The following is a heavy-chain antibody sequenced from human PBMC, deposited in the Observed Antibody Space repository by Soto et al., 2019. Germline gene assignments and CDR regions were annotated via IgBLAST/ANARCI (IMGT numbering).Heavy chain of an antibody. CDR2: IDWNRATV. CDR1: GFIFDDYA. J-gene: IGHJ4*02. CDR3: VKDVGSRHYDFTNFDS. V-gene: IGHV3-9*01. Sequence: GGSLRLSCLASGFIFDDYAIHWVRQVAGKGLEWVSGIDWNRATVGYADSVKGRFTLSRDNARNSVVLQMNSLRPEDTAVYYCVKDVGSRHYDFTNFDSWGQGTLVTVSS. D-gene: IGHD3-3*01.